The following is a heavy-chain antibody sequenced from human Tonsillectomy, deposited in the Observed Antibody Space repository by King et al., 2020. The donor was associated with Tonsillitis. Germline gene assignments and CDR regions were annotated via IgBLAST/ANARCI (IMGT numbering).Heavy chain of an antibody. CDR3: AKAICISGCGTFAV. CDR1: GFTFGDYG. V-gene: IGHV3-43D*03. Sequence: VQLVESGGLVVQPGGSLRLSCAASGFTFGDYGMHWVRQPPGKGLEWVSLVSWDGGDTSYADSVKGRFTISRDNSENSLYLQMNSLRAGDTALYYCAKAICISGCGTFAVCGQGTMVTVSS. CDR2: VSWDGGDT. J-gene: IGHJ3*01. D-gene: IGHD6-19*01.